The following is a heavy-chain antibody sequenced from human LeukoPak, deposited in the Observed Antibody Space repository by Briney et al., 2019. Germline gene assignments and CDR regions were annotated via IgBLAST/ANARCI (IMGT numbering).Heavy chain of an antibody. J-gene: IGHJ2*01. CDR3: ARFSDYASWYFDL. CDR2: IYYSGST. D-gene: IGHD5-12*01. CDR1: GGSISSYY. V-gene: IGHV4-59*08. Sequence: SETLSLTCTVSGGSISSYYWSWIRQPPGKGLEWIGYIYYSGSTNYNPSLKSRVTISVDTSKNQFSLKLSSVTAADTAVYYCARFSDYASWYFDLWGRGTLATVSS.